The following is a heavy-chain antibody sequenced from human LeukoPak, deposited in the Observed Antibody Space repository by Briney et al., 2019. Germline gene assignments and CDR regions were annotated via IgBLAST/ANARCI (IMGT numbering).Heavy chain of an antibody. CDR1: GFTFSSYE. D-gene: IGHD1-1*01. CDR2: IGSSGSPI. J-gene: IGHJ4*02. CDR3: ARDLGTTGTNYDY. V-gene: IGHV3-48*03. Sequence: GGSLRLSCAASGFTFSSYEMNWVRQAPGKGLEWVSYIGSSGSPIYYADSVKGRFTISRDNAKNSLYLQMNSLRVGDTAVYFCARDLGTTGTNYDYWGQGTLVTVSS.